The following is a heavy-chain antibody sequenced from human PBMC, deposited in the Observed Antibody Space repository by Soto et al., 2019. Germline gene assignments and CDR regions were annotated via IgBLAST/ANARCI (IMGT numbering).Heavy chain of an antibody. CDR3: ARGGLSMVRGAGGGLDV. Sequence: KPSETLSLTCAVSGDSIVRSTWWSFVRQPPGKGLEWIGEIYHTGNTNYNPSLESRVTMSVDKSKTSFSLRLSSVTAADTAVYYCARGGLSMVRGAGGGLDVWGQGTTVTVSS. V-gene: IGHV4-4*02. D-gene: IGHD3-10*01. J-gene: IGHJ6*02. CDR1: GDSIVRSTW. CDR2: IYHTGNT.